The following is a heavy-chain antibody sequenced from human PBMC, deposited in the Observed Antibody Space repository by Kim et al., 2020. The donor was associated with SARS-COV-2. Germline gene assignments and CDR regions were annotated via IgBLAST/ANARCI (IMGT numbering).Heavy chain of an antibody. J-gene: IGHJ4*02. V-gene: IGHV4-59*01. Sequence: YNPSLKSRVTISIDTSKNQFSLNLNSVTDADTAFYYGARILTGAGATFDSWGQGTLVTVSS. D-gene: IGHD3-9*01. CDR3: ARILTGAGATFDS.